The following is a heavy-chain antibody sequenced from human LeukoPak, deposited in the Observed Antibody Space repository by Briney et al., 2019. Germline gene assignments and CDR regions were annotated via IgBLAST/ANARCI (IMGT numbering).Heavy chain of an antibody. J-gene: IGHJ4*02. V-gene: IGHV3-30*02. D-gene: IGHD3-16*02. CDR1: GFTFSSYG. Sequence: PGGSLRLSCAASGFTFSSYGMHWVRQAPGKGLEWVAFIRYDGSNKYYADSVKGRFTISRDNSKNTLYLQMNSLRTEDTSVYYCAKVGVSYRPNDVIDYWGQGTLVTVSS. CDR2: IRYDGSNK. CDR3: AKVGVSYRPNDVIDY.